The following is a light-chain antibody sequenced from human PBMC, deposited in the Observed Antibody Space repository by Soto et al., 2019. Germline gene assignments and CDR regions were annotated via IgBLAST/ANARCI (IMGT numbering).Light chain of an antibody. V-gene: IGKV1-9*01. CDR2: AAS. CDR3: QQLNSYPMYT. CDR1: QGISSY. Sequence: LTQSPSFLSASVGDRVTITCRASQGISSYLAWYQQKPGKAPKLLIYAASTLQSGVPSRFSGSGSGTEFTLTISSLQPEDFATYYCQQLNSYPMYTFGQGTKLEIK. J-gene: IGKJ2*01.